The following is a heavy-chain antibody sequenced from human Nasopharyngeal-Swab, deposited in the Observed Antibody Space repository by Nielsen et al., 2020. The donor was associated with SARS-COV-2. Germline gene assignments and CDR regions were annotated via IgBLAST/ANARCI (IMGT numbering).Heavy chain of an antibody. J-gene: IGHJ3*02. Sequence: SETLSLTCTVSGGSISSSSYYWGWIRQPPGKGLEWIGSIYYSGSTYYNPSLKSRVTISVDTSKNQFSLKLSSVTAADAAVYYCAREYYYDSSGYYPDAFDIWGQGTMVTVSS. CDR1: GGSISSSSYY. CDR3: AREYYYDSSGYYPDAFDI. V-gene: IGHV4-39*01. D-gene: IGHD3-22*01. CDR2: IYYSGST.